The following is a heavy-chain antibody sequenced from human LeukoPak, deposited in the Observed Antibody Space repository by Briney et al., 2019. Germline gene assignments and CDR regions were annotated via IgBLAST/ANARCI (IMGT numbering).Heavy chain of an antibody. CDR1: GFTFSSYA. J-gene: IGHJ4*02. Sequence: VQPGGSLRLSCAASGFTFSSYAMSWVPQAPGKGLEWVSAISGSGGSTYYADSVKGRFTISRDNSKNTLYLQMNSLRAEDTAVYYCAKDYFSSGWLIDYWGQGTLVTVSS. CDR2: ISGSGGST. D-gene: IGHD6-19*01. V-gene: IGHV3-23*01. CDR3: AKDYFSSGWLIDY.